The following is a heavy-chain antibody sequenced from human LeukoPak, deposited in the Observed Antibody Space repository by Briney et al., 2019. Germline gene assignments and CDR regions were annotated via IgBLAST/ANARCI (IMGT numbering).Heavy chain of an antibody. J-gene: IGHJ4*02. V-gene: IGHV4-34*01. Sequence: SETLSLTCAVYGGSFSGYYWSWIRQPPGKGLEWIGEINHSGSTNYNPSLKSRVTISVDTSKNQFSLKLSSVTAADTAVYYCTRVGVEATEFDYWGQGTLVTVSS. CDR3: TRVGVEATEFDY. CDR2: INHSGST. D-gene: IGHD1-26*01. CDR1: GGSFSGYY.